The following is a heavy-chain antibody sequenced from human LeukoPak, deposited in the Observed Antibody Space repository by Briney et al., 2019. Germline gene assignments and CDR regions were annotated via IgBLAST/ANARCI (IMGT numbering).Heavy chain of an antibody. J-gene: IGHJ4*02. V-gene: IGHV1-18*01. D-gene: IGHD6-19*01. CDR3: ARAMSAVAGTDY. CDR2: ISGYNGNT. CDR1: GYSFTSYG. Sequence: GESLKISCKGSGYSFTSYGISWVRQAPGQGLEWMGWISGYNGNTNYAQKFQGRVTMTTDTSTSTAYMELRSLRSDDTAVYYCARAMSAVAGTDYWGQGTLVTVSS.